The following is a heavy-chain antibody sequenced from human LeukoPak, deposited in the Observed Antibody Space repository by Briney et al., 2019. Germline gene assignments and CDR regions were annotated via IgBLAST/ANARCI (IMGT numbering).Heavy chain of an antibody. Sequence: GGSLRLSCAASGFTFSSYAMSWVRQAPGKGLEWVSAISGSGGSTYYADSVKGRFTISRDNSKNTLYLQMNSLRAEDTAVYYCASPPAVWQLMTKSNKIDFWGQGTLVTVSS. J-gene: IGHJ4*02. CDR2: ISGSGGST. CDR1: GFTFSSYA. V-gene: IGHV3-23*01. D-gene: IGHD4-23*01. CDR3: ASPPAVWQLMTKSNKIDF.